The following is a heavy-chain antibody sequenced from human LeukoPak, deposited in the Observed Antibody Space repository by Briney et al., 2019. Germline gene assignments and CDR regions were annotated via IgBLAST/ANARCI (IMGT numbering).Heavy chain of an antibody. V-gene: IGHV1-2*02. CDR2: INPNSGGT. Sequence: ASVKVSCKASGYTFTGYYMHWVRQAPGQGLEWMGWINPNSGGTNYAQKFQGRVTMTRDTSISTAYMELSRLRSDDTAVYYRARFDSNSDIVVVPAAVFDYWGQGTLVTVSS. CDR3: ARFDSNSDIVVVPAAVFDY. J-gene: IGHJ4*02. D-gene: IGHD2-2*01. CDR1: GYTFTGYY.